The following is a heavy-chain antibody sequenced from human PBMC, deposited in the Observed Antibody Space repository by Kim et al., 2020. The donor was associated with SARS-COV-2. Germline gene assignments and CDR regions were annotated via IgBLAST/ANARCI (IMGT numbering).Heavy chain of an antibody. V-gene: IGHV4-31*03. J-gene: IGHJ6*02. D-gene: IGHD3-10*01. Sequence: SETLSLTCTVSGGSISSGGYYWSWIRQHPGKGLEWIGYIYYSGSTYYNPSLKSRVTISVDTSKNQFSLKLSSVTAADTAVYYCAREPWLPSITMVRVYGTDVWGQGTTVTVSS. CDR2: IYYSGST. CDR3: AREPWLPSITMVRVYGTDV. CDR1: GGSISSGGYY.